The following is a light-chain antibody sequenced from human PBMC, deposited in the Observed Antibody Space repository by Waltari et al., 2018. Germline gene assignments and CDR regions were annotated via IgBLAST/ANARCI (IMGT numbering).Light chain of an antibody. CDR1: NSNTGSNT. CDR2: SND. V-gene: IGLV1-44*01. Sequence: QSVLPQPPSASGTPGQRVNISCSGSNSNTGSNTVNWYQQVPGTAPKLLIYSNDPRPSGVPDRFSGSKSGTSASLAISGLQSEDEADYYCATWDDRLTGVVFGGGTKVTVL. CDR3: ATWDDRLTGVV. J-gene: IGLJ2*01.